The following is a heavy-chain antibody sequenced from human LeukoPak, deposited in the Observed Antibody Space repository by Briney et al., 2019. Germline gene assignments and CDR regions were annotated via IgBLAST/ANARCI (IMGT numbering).Heavy chain of an antibody. D-gene: IGHD3-3*01. Sequence: SETLSLTCAVYGGSFSGYYWSWIRQPPGKGLEWIGYIYYSGSTYYNPSLESRVTISVDTSTNQFSLNLSSVTAADTAVYYCARENFWSGYYGIDYWGQGTLVTVSS. J-gene: IGHJ4*02. CDR2: IYYSGST. CDR1: GGSFSGYY. V-gene: IGHV4-30-4*08. CDR3: ARENFWSGYYGIDY.